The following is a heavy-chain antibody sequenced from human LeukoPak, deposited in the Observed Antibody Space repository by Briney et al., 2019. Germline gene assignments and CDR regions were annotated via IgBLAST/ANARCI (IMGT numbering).Heavy chain of an antibody. CDR1: GGTFSSYA. Sequence: GASVKVSCKASGGTFSSYAISSVRQAPGQGLEWMGGIIPIFGTANYAQKFQGRVTITADESTSTAYMELSSLRSEDTAVYYCARGHQVEMATIYYWGQGTLVTVSS. J-gene: IGHJ4*02. CDR3: ARGHQVEMATIYY. V-gene: IGHV1-69*13. D-gene: IGHD5-24*01. CDR2: IIPIFGTA.